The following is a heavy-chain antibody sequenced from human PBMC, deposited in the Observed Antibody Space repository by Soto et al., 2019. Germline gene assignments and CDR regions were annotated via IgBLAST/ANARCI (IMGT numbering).Heavy chain of an antibody. V-gene: IGHV3-30-3*01. CDR3: ARQGGEYYDFWSGYLPPYYYYYGMDV. D-gene: IGHD3-3*01. J-gene: IGHJ6*02. CDR1: GFAFSSDA. Sequence: GGSLRLSCAASGFAFSSDAMHWVRQAPGKGLEWVAVISYDGSNKYYADSVKGRFTISRDNSKNTLYLQMNSLRAEDTAVYYCARQGGEYYDFWSGYLPPYYYYYGMDVWGQGTTVTVSS. CDR2: ISYDGSNK.